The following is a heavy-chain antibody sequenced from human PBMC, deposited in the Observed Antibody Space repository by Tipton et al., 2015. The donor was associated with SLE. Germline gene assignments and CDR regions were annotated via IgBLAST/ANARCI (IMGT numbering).Heavy chain of an antibody. J-gene: IGHJ4*02. Sequence: TLSLTCAVYGGSISSHYWSWIRQPPGKGLEWIGYIYYSGSTNYNPSLKSRVTISVDTSKNQFSLKLSSVTAADTAVYYCARARPLDYWGQGTLVTVSS. V-gene: IGHV4-59*11. CDR1: GGSISSHY. CDR3: ARARPLDY. CDR2: IYYSGST.